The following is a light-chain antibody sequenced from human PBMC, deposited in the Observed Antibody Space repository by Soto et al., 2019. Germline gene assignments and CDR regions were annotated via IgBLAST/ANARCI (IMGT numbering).Light chain of an antibody. V-gene: IGKV1-27*01. CDR1: QGIRNF. CDR3: QKYCSVPV. J-gene: IGKJ3*01. CDR2: AAS. Sequence: DIQMTHSQTPLSASVGARVTITCRASQGIRNFVAWYQQKPGKAPKLLIYAASPLQTGVPSRLSGTGSGTDFTLTITSLQPEDVATYSWQKYCSVPVFGPGTKVEIK.